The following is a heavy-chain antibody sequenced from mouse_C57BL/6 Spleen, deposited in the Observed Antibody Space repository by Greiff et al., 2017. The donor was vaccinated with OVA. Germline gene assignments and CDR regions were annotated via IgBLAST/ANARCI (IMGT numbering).Heavy chain of an antibody. D-gene: IGHD1-1*01. Sequence: QVQLQPSGAELVKPGASVKISCKASGYAFSSYWMNWVKQRPGTGLEWIGQIYPGDGDTNYNGKFKGKATLTADKSSSTAYMQLSSLTSEDSAVYFCARFYYGSSHWYFDVWGTGTTVTVSS. CDR3: ARFYYGSSHWYFDV. J-gene: IGHJ1*03. V-gene: IGHV1-80*01. CDR2: IYPGDGDT. CDR1: GYAFSSYW.